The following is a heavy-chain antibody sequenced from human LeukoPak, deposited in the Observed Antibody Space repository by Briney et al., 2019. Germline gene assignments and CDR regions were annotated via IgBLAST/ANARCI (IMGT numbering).Heavy chain of an antibody. J-gene: IGHJ4*02. V-gene: IGHV4-59*12. CDR2: IYYSGST. D-gene: IGHD3-22*01. CDR1: GASINIYY. Sequence: SETLSLTCSVSGASINIYYWSWIRQPPGKGLEWIGYIYYSGSTNYNPSLKSRVTISVDTSKNQFSLKLSSVTAADTAVYYCARFFDYYDSSGYGGEFDYWGQGTLVTVSS. CDR3: ARFFDYYDSSGYGGEFDY.